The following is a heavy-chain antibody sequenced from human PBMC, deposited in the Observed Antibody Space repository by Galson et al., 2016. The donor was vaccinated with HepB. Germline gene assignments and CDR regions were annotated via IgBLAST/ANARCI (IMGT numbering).Heavy chain of an antibody. CDR1: GYSFTSYW. V-gene: IGHV5-51*07. Sequence: QSGAEAKKPGESLKISCKGSGYSFTSYWIGWVHQMPGKGLEWMGIIYPGDSDTRYSPSFQGQVTISADKSISTAYLQWSNLKASDTAMYYCARQAYYYDSSGYYTLALLDYWGQGTLVTVSS. CDR2: IYPGDSDT. J-gene: IGHJ4*02. CDR3: ARQAYYYDSSGYYTLALLDY. D-gene: IGHD3-22*01.